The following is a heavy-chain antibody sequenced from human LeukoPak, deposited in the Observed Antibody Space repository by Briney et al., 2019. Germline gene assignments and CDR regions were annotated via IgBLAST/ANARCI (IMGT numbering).Heavy chain of an antibody. CDR2: INHSGST. Sequence: PSETLSLTCAVYGGSFSGYYWNWIRQAPGKGLEWIGEINHSGSTNYNPSLKSRVTVSVDTSKNQIQFSLKLSSVTAADTAVYYCARGRTGYHLLPTKKDYSYYYMDVWDKGTTVTVSS. CDR3: ARGRTGYHLLPTKKDYSYYYMDV. CDR1: GGSFSGYY. V-gene: IGHV4-34*01. D-gene: IGHD2-2*01. J-gene: IGHJ6*03.